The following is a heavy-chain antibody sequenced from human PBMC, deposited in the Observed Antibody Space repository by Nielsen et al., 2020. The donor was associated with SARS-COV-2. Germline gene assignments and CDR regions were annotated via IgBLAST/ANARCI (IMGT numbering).Heavy chain of an antibody. D-gene: IGHD3-10*01. V-gene: IGHV1-69*13. CDR2: IIPIFGTA. Sequence: SVKVSCKASGGTFSSYAISWVRQAPGQGLEWMGGIIPIFGTANYAQKFQGRVTITADESTSTAYMELSSLRAEDTAVYYCAKVRVLWFGDPQLQYFDLWGRGTLVTVSS. CDR3: AKVRVLWFGDPQLQYFDL. CDR1: GGTFSSYA. J-gene: IGHJ2*01.